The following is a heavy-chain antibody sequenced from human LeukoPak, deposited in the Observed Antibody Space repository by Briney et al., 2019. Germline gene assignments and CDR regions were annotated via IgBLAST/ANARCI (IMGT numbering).Heavy chain of an antibody. CDR3: ARDWEYYDYVWGSYRPQGAFDI. D-gene: IGHD3-16*02. Sequence: SETLSLTCTVSGGSISSSSYYWGWIRQPPGKGLEWIGSIYYSGSTYYNPSLKSRVTISVDTSKNQFSLKLSSVTAADTAVYYCARDWEYYDYVWGSYRPQGAFDIWGQGTMVTVSS. V-gene: IGHV4-39*02. J-gene: IGHJ3*02. CDR1: GGSISSSSYY. CDR2: IYYSGST.